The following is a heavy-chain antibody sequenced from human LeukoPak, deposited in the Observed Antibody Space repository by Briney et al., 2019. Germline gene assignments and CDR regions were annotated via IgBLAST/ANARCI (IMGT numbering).Heavy chain of an antibody. J-gene: IGHJ5*02. D-gene: IGHD2-21*02. CDR1: GGSISSGGYY. CDR2: IHYSGST. CDR3: ARTYMTSARFDP. Sequence: SQTLSLTCTVSGGSISSGGYYWSWIRQHPGKGLEWIGYIHYSGSTYYNPSLKSRITNSVDTSRNRFSLKLSSVTAADTAVYYCARTYMTSARFDPWGQGTLVSVSS. V-gene: IGHV4-31*03.